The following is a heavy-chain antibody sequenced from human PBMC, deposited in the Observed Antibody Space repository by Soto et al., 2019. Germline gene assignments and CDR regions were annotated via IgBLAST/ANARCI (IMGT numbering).Heavy chain of an antibody. CDR3: AEATATSGGAFEI. CDR1: GFICSSYD. Sequence: TGGSLRLSCAVSGFICSSYDMSWVRQAPGKGLEWVSTILVGGSTHYEDSVKGRFTISRETSKNTVYLQMNSLTAGDTAFCYCAEATATSGGAFEIYGQGTMVTVS. J-gene: IGHJ3*02. CDR2: ILVGGST. V-gene: IGHV3-23*01. D-gene: IGHD1-1*01.